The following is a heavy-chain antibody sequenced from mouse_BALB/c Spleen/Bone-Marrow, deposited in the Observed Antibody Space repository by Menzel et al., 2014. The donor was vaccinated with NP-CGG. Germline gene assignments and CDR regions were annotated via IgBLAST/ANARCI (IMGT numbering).Heavy chain of an antibody. CDR2: ISSGGSYT. CDR1: GFTFSTYA. V-gene: IGHV5-9-4*01. D-gene: IGHD1-1*01. J-gene: IGHJ3*01. CDR3: ARDGYGSSD. Sequence: VQLQQSGGVLVKPGGSLKLSCAASGFTFSTYAMSWVRQSPEKRLEWVAEISSGGSYTYNPDTVTGRFTISRDNAKNTLYLEMSSLRSEDTAMYYCARDGYGSSDWGQGTLVTVSA.